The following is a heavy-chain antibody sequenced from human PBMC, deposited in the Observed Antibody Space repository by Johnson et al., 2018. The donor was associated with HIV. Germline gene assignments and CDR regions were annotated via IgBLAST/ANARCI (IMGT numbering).Heavy chain of an antibody. CDR2: INWNGGST. CDR1: GFTFDDYG. D-gene: IGHD3-10*01. J-gene: IGHJ3*02. V-gene: IGHV3-20*04. CDR3: AKDRTLPYYYGSGDPFDAFDI. Sequence: VQLVESGGGVVRPGGSLRLSCAASGFTFDDYGMSWVRQAPGKGLEWVSGINWNGGSTGYADSVQGRFTISRDNAKNSLYLQMNSLRAEDTAVYYCAKDRTLPYYYGSGDPFDAFDIWGQGTMVTVSS.